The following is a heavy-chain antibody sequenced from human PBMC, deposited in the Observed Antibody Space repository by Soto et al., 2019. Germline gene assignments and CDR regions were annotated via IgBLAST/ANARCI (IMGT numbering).Heavy chain of an antibody. CDR1: GFTFGSHG. CDR2: ISYDETNE. CDR3: AKDLRTTFADCGMDV. V-gene: IGHV3-30*18. Sequence: QVQLVESGGGLVQPGGSLRLTCVASGFTFGSHGMHWVREAPGKGLEWVAVISYDETNEHYVDSVKGRFTISRDNSKSILYLQMNRLRPEETAVYKCAKDLRTTFADCGMDVWGQGTTVTVSS. D-gene: IGHD1-26*01. J-gene: IGHJ6*02.